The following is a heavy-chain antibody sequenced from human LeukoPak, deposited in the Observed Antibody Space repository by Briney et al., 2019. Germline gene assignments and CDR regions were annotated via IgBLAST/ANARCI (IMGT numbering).Heavy chain of an antibody. V-gene: IGHV3-33*06. CDR3: ANNLLTAIAAAGSFDY. CDR1: GFTFSTYG. Sequence: PGGSLRLSCAASGFTFSTYGMHWVRQAPGKGLEWVSVIWYDGSNKYYADSVKGRFTISRDNSKNMLYLQMNSLRAEDTAVYYCANNLLTAIAAAGSFDYWGQGTLVTVSS. J-gene: IGHJ4*02. D-gene: IGHD6-13*01. CDR2: IWYDGSNK.